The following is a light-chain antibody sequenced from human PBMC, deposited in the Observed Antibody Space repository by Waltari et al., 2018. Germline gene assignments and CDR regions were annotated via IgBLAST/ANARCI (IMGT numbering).Light chain of an antibody. CDR1: SSDVGGYNY. Sequence: QSALTQPASVSGSPGQSITISCTGTSSDVGGYNYVSWYQQHPGQAPKLMIYEVTNRPSRVSARVAGAKFGNTASLTISGLRAEDEADYYCSSYTSSNSFVVFGEGTKLTVL. V-gene: IGLV2-14*01. CDR3: SSYTSSNSFVV. CDR2: EVT. J-gene: IGLJ2*01.